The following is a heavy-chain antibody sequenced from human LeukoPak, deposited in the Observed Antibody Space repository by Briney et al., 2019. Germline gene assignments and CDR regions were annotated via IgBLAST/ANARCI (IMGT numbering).Heavy chain of an antibody. Sequence: SVKVSCKASGGTFSSYAISWVRQAPGQGLEWMGVIIPIFGTANYAQKFQGRVTITADESTSTAYMELSSLRSEDTAVYYCARDGYSSSSFTPFDYWGQGTLVTVSS. V-gene: IGHV1-69*13. CDR2: IIPIFGTA. CDR3: ARDGYSSSSFTPFDY. D-gene: IGHD6-6*01. CDR1: GGTFSSYA. J-gene: IGHJ4*02.